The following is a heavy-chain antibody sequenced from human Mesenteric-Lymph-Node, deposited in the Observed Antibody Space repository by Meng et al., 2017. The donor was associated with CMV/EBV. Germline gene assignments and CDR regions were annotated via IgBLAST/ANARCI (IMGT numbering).Heavy chain of an antibody. J-gene: IGHJ1*01. CDR1: GFTFSTYA. CDR3: AKDLSNVGATTSFQH. CDR2: IYTGAITT. Sequence: GGSLRLSCVASGFTFSTYAMSWVRQAPGKGLEWVSVIYTGAITTYYADSVEGRFTISRDNSKNTVYLQMSSLRAEGTAIYYCAKDLSNVGATTSFQHWGQGTLVTVSS. D-gene: IGHD1-26*01. V-gene: IGHV3-23*03.